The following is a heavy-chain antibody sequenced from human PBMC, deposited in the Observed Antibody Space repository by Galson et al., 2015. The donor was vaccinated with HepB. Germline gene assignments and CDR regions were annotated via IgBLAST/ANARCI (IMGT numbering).Heavy chain of an antibody. D-gene: IGHD3/OR15-3a*01. CDR2: ATSSSSYR. J-gene: IGHJ6*02. Sequence: SLRLSCAASGFTFSDYYMSWIRQAPGKGLEWISYATSSSSYRSYADSVKGRFTISRDNAKNALYLQMNSLRAEDTAVYYCARDMREWGIFGLAVKGVGNYYGMDVWGQGTTVTVSS. V-gene: IGHV3-11*05. CDR3: ARDMREWGIFGLAVKGVGNYYGMDV. CDR1: GFTFSDYY.